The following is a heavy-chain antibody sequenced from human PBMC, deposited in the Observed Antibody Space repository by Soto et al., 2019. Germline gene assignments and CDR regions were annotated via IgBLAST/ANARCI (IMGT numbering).Heavy chain of an antibody. D-gene: IGHD6-19*01. CDR3: ARDGYMGGIAVAGPKWWFDP. CDR2: ISYDGSNK. CDR1: GFTFSSYA. V-gene: IGHV3-30-3*01. Sequence: QVQLVESGGGVVQPGRSLRLSCAASGFTFSSYAMHWVRQAPGKGLEWVAVISYDGSNKYYADSVKGRFTISRDNSKNTLYLQMNSLRAEDTAGYYCARDGYMGGIAVAGPKWWFDPWGQGTLVTVSS. J-gene: IGHJ5*02.